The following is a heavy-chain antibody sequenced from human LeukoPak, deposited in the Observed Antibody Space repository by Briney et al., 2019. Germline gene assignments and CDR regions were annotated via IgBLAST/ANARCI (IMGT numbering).Heavy chain of an antibody. J-gene: IGHJ4*02. CDR2: INPNSGNT. CDR3: ARFGIAAGY. D-gene: IGHD6-13*01. CDR1: GYTFTGYY. Sequence: ASVKVSCKASGYTFTGYYMHWVRQAPGQGLEWMGWINPNSGNTGYAQKFQGRVTMTRNTSISTAYMELSSLRSEDTAVYYCARFGIAAGYWGQGTLVTVSS. V-gene: IGHV1-8*02.